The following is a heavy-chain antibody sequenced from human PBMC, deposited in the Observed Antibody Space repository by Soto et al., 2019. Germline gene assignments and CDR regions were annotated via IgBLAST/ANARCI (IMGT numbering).Heavy chain of an antibody. Sequence: GGSLRLSCAASGFTFSSYWMSWVRQAPGKGLEWVANIKQDGSEKYYVDSLKGRFTISRDNAKNSLYLQMNSLRAEDTAVYYCARDPSSTSPLNNWFDPWGQGTLVTVSS. D-gene: IGHD2-2*01. CDR3: ARDPSSTSPLNNWFDP. CDR2: IKQDGSEK. J-gene: IGHJ5*02. V-gene: IGHV3-7*01. CDR1: GFTFSSYW.